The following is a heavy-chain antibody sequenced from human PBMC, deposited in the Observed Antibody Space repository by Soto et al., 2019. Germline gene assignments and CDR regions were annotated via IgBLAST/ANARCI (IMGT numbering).Heavy chain of an antibody. V-gene: IGHV4-34*01. D-gene: IGHD2-2*01. J-gene: IGHJ6*02. CDR3: ATTYLGYCSSTSCYHYYYYYGMDV. Sequence: QVQLQQWGAGLLKPSETLSLTCAVYGGSFSGYYWSWIRQPPGKGLEWIGEINHSGSTNYNPSLKGRVTISVDTSKNQFSLKLSSVTAADTAVYYCATTYLGYCSSTSCYHYYYYYGMDVWGQGTTVTVSS. CDR2: INHSGST. CDR1: GGSFSGYY.